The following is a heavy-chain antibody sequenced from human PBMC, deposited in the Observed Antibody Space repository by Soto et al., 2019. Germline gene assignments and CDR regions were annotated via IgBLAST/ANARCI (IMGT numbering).Heavy chain of an antibody. CDR3: ARAPAAAGTFISYYYYGMDV. CDR1: GGSISSGDYY. J-gene: IGHJ6*02. CDR2: IYYSGST. Sequence: SETLSLTCTVSGGSISSGDYYWSWIRQPPGKGLEWIGYIYYSGSTYYNPSLKSRVTISVDTSKNQFSLKLSSVTAADTAVYYCARAPAAAGTFISYYYYGMDVWGQGTTVTVSS. D-gene: IGHD6-13*01. V-gene: IGHV4-30-4*01.